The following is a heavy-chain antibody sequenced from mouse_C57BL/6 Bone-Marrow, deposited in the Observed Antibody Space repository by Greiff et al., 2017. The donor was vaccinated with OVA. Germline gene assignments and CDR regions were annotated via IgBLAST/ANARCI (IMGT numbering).Heavy chain of an antibody. CDR2: INPGSGGT. J-gene: IGHJ2*01. Sequence: QVQLQQSGAELVRPGTSVKVSCKASGYAFTNYLIEWVQQRPGPGLEWIGVINPGSGGTNYNEKFKGKATLTADKSSSTAYMQLSSLTSEDSAVYFCARYDGYPHYFDYWGQGTTLTVSS. CDR3: ARYDGYPHYFDY. V-gene: IGHV1-54*01. CDR1: GYAFTNYL. D-gene: IGHD2-3*01.